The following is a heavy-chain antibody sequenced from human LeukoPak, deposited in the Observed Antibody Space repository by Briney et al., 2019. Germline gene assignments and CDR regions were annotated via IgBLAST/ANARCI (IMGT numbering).Heavy chain of an antibody. J-gene: IGHJ4*02. D-gene: IGHD2-21*02. CDR1: GFTFSDYY. CDR2: ISPSSSYT. CDR3: AKFSPMTASHYFDF. V-gene: IGHV3-11*03. Sequence: GGSLRLSCAASGFTFSDYYMSWIRQAPGKGLEWVSYISPSSSYTDYADSVKGRFTISRDNAKNSLNLQMNSLRAEDTAVYSCAKFSPMTASHYFDFWGQGTLVTVSS.